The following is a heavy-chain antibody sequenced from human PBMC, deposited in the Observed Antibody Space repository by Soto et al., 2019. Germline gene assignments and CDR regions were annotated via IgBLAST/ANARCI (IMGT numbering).Heavy chain of an antibody. D-gene: IGHD2-15*01. CDR1: GGSVSGNF. V-gene: IGHV4-34*01. CDR3: ARRYCSDSYCSYFDY. CDR2: TNHRGTT. Sequence: PSETLSLTFAVYGGSVSGNFWSWIRHPPGKGLEWIGETNHRGTTSYSPSLDSRVTTSVDTSKNQFSLRLSSVTAADTAIYYCARRYCSDSYCSYFDYWGRGTLVTVSS. J-gene: IGHJ4*02.